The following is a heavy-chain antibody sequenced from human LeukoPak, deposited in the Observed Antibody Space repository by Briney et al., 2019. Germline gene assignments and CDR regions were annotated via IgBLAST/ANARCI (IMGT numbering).Heavy chain of an antibody. CDR1: GFSFDDYA. CDR2: IRWNSGSI. CDR3: AKDMSFTMTTGSYFDY. J-gene: IGHJ4*02. D-gene: IGHD4-17*01. Sequence: SGGSLRPSCAAAGFSFDDYAMHWVRQAPGNVLGWVSGIRWNSGSIGYADSGKGRFTISRDNAKNSLYLQMNSLRAEDTALYYCAKDMSFTMTTGSYFDYWGQGTLVTVSS. V-gene: IGHV3-9*01.